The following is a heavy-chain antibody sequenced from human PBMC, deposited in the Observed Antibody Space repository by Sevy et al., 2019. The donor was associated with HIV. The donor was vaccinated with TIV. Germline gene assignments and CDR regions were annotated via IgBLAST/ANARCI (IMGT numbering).Heavy chain of an antibody. CDR1: GGSITSLY. D-gene: IGHD3-16*01. J-gene: IGHJ5*01. V-gene: IGHV4-59*08. CDR3: AGGNVGGRGDS. CDR2: IYYNGHI. Sequence: SETLSLTCTVSGGSITSLYWNWIRQPPGKGLEWMANIYYNGHINYNPSLKSRVTLSLDTSKNQFSLWLSSVTAADTAMYYWAGGNVGGRGDSGGQGTLVTVSS.